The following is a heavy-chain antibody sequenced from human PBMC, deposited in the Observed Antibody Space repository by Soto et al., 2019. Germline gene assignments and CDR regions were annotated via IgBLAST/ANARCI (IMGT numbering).Heavy chain of an antibody. V-gene: IGHV4-31*03. CDR1: GGSISSGGYY. CDR3: ARLRFDSGYGSVSYPFDY. Sequence: SETLSLTCTVSGGSISSGGYYWSWIRQHPGKGLEWIGYIYYSGSTYYNPSLKSRVTISVDTSKNQFSLKLSSVTAADTAVYYCARLRFDSGYGSVSYPFDYWGQGTQVTVSS. CDR2: IYYSGST. D-gene: IGHD3-10*01. J-gene: IGHJ4*02.